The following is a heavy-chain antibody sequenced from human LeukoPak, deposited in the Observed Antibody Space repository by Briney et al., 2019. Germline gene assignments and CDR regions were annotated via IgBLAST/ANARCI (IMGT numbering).Heavy chain of an antibody. Sequence: SETLSLTCAVYGGSFSGYHWSWICQPPGKGLEWIGEINHSGSTNYSPSLKSRVTISVDTSKNQFSLELRSVTAADTAVYYCARGYGSSSYNWFDPWGQGTLVTVSS. V-gene: IGHV4-34*01. J-gene: IGHJ5*02. CDR3: ARGYGSSSYNWFDP. D-gene: IGHD6-6*01. CDR1: GGSFSGYH. CDR2: INHSGST.